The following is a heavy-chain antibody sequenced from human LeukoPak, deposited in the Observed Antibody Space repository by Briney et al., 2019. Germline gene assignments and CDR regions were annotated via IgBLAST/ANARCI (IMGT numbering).Heavy chain of an antibody. CDR3: ARGQGSDIYNWFDP. Sequence: GGSLRLSCAASGFTFSSYSMNWVRQAPGKGLEWVSSISSSSSYIYYADSVKGRFTISRDNANNSLYLQMNSLRAEDTAVYYCARGQGSDIYNWFDPWGQGTLVTVSS. V-gene: IGHV3-21*01. CDR2: ISSSSSYI. J-gene: IGHJ5*02. CDR1: GFTFSSYS.